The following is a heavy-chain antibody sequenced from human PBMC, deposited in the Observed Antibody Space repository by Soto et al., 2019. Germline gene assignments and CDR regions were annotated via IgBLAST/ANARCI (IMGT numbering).Heavy chain of an antibody. D-gene: IGHD2-2*01. CDR3: ARDNIVVVPAAPLDYYYMDV. CDR2: ISSSGSTI. V-gene: IGHV3-11*01. CDR1: GFTFSDYY. J-gene: IGHJ6*03. Sequence: GGSLRLSCAASGFTFSDYYMSWIRQAPGKGLEWVSYISSSGSTIYYADSVKGRFTISRDNAKNSLYLQMNSLRAEDTAVYYCARDNIVVVPAAPLDYYYMDVWGKGTTVTVSS.